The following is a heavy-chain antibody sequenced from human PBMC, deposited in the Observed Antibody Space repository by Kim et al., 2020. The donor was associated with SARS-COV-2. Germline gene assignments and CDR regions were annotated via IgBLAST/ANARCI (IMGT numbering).Heavy chain of an antibody. D-gene: IGHD6-19*01. CDR3: ARGRGSGWYLPEYNWFDP. Sequence: ASVKVSYKASGYTFTSYDINWVRQATGQGLEWMGWMNPNSGNTGYAQKFQGRVTMTRNTSISTAYMELSSLRSEDTAVYYCARGRGSGWYLPEYNWFDPWGQGTLVTVSS. CDR1: GYTFTSYD. CDR2: MNPNSGNT. J-gene: IGHJ5*02. V-gene: IGHV1-8*01.